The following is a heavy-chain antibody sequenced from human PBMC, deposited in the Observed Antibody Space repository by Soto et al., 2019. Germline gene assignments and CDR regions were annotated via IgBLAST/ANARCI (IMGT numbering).Heavy chain of an antibody. CDR3: ARDGGLSSSWYVDDY. V-gene: IGHV4-4*02. CDR1: GGSISSSNW. J-gene: IGHJ4*02. CDR2: IYHSGST. D-gene: IGHD6-13*01. Sequence: SETLSLTCAVSGGSISSSNWWSWVRQPPGKGLEWIGEIYHSGSTNYNPSLKSRVTISVDKSKNQFSLKLSSVTAADTAVYYCARDGGLSSSWYVDDYWGQGTLVTVSS.